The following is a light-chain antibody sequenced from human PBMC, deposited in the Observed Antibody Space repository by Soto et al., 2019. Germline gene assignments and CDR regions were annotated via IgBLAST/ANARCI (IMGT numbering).Light chain of an antibody. Sequence: EIVLTQSPGTLSLSPGERATLSCRASQSINSNYLAWYQQKSGQPPRLLISGASSRATGIPDRFSGSGSGTDFTLTISRLDPEDFAVYYCQRYDISPPRGTCGQGTKLEIK. CDR1: QSINSNY. V-gene: IGKV3-20*01. CDR3: QRYDISPPRGT. CDR2: GAS. J-gene: IGKJ2*01.